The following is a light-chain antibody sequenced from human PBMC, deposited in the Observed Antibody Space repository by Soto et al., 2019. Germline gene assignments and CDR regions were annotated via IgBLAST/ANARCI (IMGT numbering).Light chain of an antibody. CDR1: QTVLYSPNNKNY. Sequence: DIVVTQSPESLALSLGERATMTCKSSQTVLYSPNNKNYLAWYQQKPGQPPKLLVYWASSRESGVPDRFIGSGSGTDFTLTISSLQAEDVAVYYCQQYLRPSYTFGQGTKLEI. CDR3: QQYLRPSYT. V-gene: IGKV4-1*01. J-gene: IGKJ2*01. CDR2: WAS.